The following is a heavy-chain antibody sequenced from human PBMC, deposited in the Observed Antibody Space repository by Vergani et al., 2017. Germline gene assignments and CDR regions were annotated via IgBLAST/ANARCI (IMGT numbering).Heavy chain of an antibody. CDR2: IQFDGSNQ. V-gene: IGHV3-30*02. D-gene: IGHD3-16*01. Sequence: VQLVESGGVVVQPGGSLRLSCATSGFTLSNYDMQWIRQGPGKGLEFVAFIQFDGSNQYYADSVKGRFTLSRDFSKNTLYLQMNSLRTDDTATYYCAKHFRGWGIDYWGQGTQVTVSS. CDR1: GFTLSNYD. J-gene: IGHJ4*02. CDR3: AKHFRGWGIDY.